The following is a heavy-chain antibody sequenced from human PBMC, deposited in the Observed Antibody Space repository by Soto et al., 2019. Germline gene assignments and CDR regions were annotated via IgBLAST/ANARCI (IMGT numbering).Heavy chain of an antibody. CDR2: ISDTGDST. J-gene: IGHJ4*02. CDR1: GFTFSNYA. V-gene: IGHV3-23*01. Sequence: EVQLLESGGDLVQPGGSLRLSCAASGFTFSNYAMSWVRQAPGKGLEWVSTISDTGDSTYYADSVRGRFTISRDNSKNTLYLQMVSRRPQDTAVFFWAKSPLPPNPRLTLPTSFDSWGQGALVTVSS. D-gene: IGHD2-21*02. CDR3: AKSPLPPNPRLTLPTSFDS.